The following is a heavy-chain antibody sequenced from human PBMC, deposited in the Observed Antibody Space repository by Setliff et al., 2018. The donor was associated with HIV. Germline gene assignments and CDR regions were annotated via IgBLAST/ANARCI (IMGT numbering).Heavy chain of an antibody. V-gene: IGHV1-18*01. CDR2: ISTYNGNT. CDR3: ARAAYCSGGVCFHRPYFDQ. Sequence: ASVKVSCQASGYTFTSYGISWVRQAPGQGLEWMGWISTYNGNTDSAQRRQGRVTMTTDTSTSTAYMELRSLRSDDRAVYYCARAAYCSGGVCFHRPYFDQWGQGSLVTVSS. CDR1: GYTFTSYG. J-gene: IGHJ4*02. D-gene: IGHD2-15*01.